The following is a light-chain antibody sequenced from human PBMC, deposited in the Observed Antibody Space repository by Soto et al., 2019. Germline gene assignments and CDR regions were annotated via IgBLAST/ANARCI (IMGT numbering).Light chain of an antibody. V-gene: IGKV3-20*01. CDR3: QHYGSSLIT. J-gene: IGKJ5*01. CDR2: GAS. Sequence: EIVLTQSPGTLSLSPGERATLSCRASQSISSSYLAWYQQKPGQAPGLLIYGASRRATGIPDRFIGSGSGTDFTLTISRLEPEDFAVYFCQHYGSSLITFGQGTRLEIK. CDR1: QSISSSY.